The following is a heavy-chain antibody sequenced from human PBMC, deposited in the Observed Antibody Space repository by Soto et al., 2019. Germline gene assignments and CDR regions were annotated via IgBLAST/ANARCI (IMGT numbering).Heavy chain of an antibody. D-gene: IGHD5-12*01. Sequence: GGSLRLSCAASGFTFSAYSMSWVRQAPGKGLEWVSSITSGSDYIYYADSLKGRFTISRDNAKNSLYLQMHSLRAEDTAFYYCARVDGYTYPNDYWGQGTLVT. CDR2: ITSGSDYI. CDR1: GFTFSAYS. V-gene: IGHV3-21*01. CDR3: ARVDGYTYPNDY. J-gene: IGHJ4*02.